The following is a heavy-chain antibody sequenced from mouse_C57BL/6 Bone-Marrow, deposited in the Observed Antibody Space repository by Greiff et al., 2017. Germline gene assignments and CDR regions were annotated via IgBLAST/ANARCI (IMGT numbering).Heavy chain of an antibody. J-gene: IGHJ1*03. CDR2: IYPRDGST. CDR3: ARDNWDCWYFDV. Sequence: VQLQQSGAELVRPGASVKLSCTASGFNIKDDYMPWVKQRPEQCLEWIGWIYPRDGSTKYNEKFKGKATLTVDTSSSTAYMELHSLTSEDSAVYVCARDNWDCWYFDVWGTGTTVTVSA. D-gene: IGHD4-1*01. V-gene: IGHV1-85*01. CDR1: GFNIKDDY.